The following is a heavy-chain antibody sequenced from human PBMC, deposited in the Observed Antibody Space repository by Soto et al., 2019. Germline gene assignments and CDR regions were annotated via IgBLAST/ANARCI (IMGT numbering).Heavy chain of an antibody. J-gene: IGHJ6*02. CDR1: GFTFSDCW. Sequence: GGSLRLSCAVSGFTFSDCWMSWVRQAPGKGLEWVANIKQDGNEKYYVDSVKGRFTISRDNAKNSLYLQMNSLRAEDTAVYYCARSGSGTEYYGLDVWGQGTTVTVSS. CDR2: IKQDGNEK. V-gene: IGHV3-7*03. D-gene: IGHD6-13*01. CDR3: ARSGSGTEYYGLDV.